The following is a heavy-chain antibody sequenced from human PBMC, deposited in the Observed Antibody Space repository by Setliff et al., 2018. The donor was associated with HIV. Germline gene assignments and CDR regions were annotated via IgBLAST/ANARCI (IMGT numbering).Heavy chain of an antibody. CDR1: GLTFTACG. CDR2: IRSDGSNT. Sequence: QPGGSLRLSCAVSGLTFTACGMHWVRQAPGKGLEWVASIRSDGSNTYYAESVTGRFTISRDDSKNTLYLQMNSLRAEDTAVYYCAKDKGQKYADYWGQGTLVTVSS. V-gene: IGHV3-30*02. D-gene: IGHD2-2*01. CDR3: AKDKGQKYADY. J-gene: IGHJ4*02.